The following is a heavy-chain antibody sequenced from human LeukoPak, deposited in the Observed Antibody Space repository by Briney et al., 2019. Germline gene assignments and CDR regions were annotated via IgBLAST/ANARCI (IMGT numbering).Heavy chain of an antibody. V-gene: IGHV3-43*02. CDR2: ISGDGGST. D-gene: IGHD3-9*01. CDR3: AKPYLRYFDLSLGAFDI. Sequence: GGSLRLSCAASGFTFDDYAMHWVRQAPGKGLEWVSLISGDGGSTYYADSVKGRFTISRDNSKNSLYLQMNSLRTEDTALYYCAKPYLRYFDLSLGAFDIWGQGTMVTISS. CDR1: GFTFDDYA. J-gene: IGHJ3*02.